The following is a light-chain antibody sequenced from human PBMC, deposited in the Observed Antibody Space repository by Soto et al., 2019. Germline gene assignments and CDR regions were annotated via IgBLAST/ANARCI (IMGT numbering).Light chain of an antibody. CDR1: QSISSSY. Sequence: RASQSISSSYLAWYQQKPGQAPRLLIYGASNRATGIPDRFSGSRSGTDFTLTISRLEPEDFAVYYCQQYGSSGTFGQGTKVAIK. V-gene: IGKV3-20*01. CDR3: QQYGSSGT. CDR2: GAS. J-gene: IGKJ1*01.